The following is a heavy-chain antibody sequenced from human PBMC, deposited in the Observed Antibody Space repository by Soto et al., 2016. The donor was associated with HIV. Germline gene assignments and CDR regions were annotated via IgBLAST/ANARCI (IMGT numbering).Heavy chain of an antibody. CDR2: ISGSGGRT. CDR1: GFTFSSYA. J-gene: IGHJ2*01. CDR3: AKVLGVAHVLGGRNFDL. V-gene: IGHV3-23*01. D-gene: IGHD2-8*01. Sequence: EVQLLESGGGLVQPGGSLRLSCAASGFTFSSYAMSWVRQAAGKGLEWVSAISGSGGRTYYADSVKGRFTISRDNSKNTLYLQMNSLRAEDTAVYYCAKVLGVAHVLGGRNFDLWGRGTLVTVSS.